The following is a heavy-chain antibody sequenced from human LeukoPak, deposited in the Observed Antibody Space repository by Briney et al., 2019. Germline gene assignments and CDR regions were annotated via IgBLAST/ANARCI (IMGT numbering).Heavy chain of an antibody. D-gene: IGHD1-26*01. CDR1: TFDDYA. J-gene: IGHJ5*02. CDR2: IYYSGST. Sequence: TFDDYAMHWVRQAPGKGLEWIGYIYYSGSTYYNPSLKSRVTISVDTSKNQFSLKLSSVTAADTAVYYCASTLEGATTWFDPWGQGTLVTVSS. CDR3: ASTLEGATTWFDP. V-gene: IGHV4-30-4*07.